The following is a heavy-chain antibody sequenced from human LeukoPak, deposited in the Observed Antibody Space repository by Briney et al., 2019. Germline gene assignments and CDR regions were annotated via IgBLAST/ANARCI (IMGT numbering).Heavy chain of an antibody. CDR3: ANFLLFLEWLIPGSFDY. D-gene: IGHD3-3*01. CDR1: GFTFSIYA. J-gene: IGHJ4*02. CDR2: TSGSGGST. V-gene: IGHV3-23*01. Sequence: PGGSLRLSCAASGFTFSIYAMSWVRQAPGKGLEWVSATSGSGGSTYYADSVKGRFTISRDNSKNTLYLQMNSLRAEDTAVYYCANFLLFLEWLIPGSFDYWGQGTLVTVSS.